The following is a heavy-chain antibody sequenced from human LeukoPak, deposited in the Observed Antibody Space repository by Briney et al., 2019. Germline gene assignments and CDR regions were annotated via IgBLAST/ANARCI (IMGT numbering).Heavy chain of an antibody. CDR2: INEDESEK. D-gene: IGHD7-27*01. V-gene: IGHV3-7*03. J-gene: IGHJ4*02. CDR1: GFTFSSYW. CDR3: AKDGGLWVSAHWGDS. Sequence: GGSLRLSCTASGFTFSSYWMTWVRQAPGRGLEWVANINEDESEKYYVDSVKGRFTISRDNPKNSLYLQMNSLRAEDTAVYYCAKDGGLWVSAHWGDSWGRGTLVTVSS.